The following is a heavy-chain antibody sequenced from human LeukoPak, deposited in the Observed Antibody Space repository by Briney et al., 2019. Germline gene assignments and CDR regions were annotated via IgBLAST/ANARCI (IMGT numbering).Heavy chain of an antibody. CDR2: ISSSGNII. Sequence: LTGGSLRLSCAASGFIFSDYNMHWVRQVPGKGLEAVSYISSSGNIIYYADSVKGRFTISRDNAQNSLYLQMNSLKAEDTAVYYCARDLFYGSGSPHLDCWGQGTLVTVSS. D-gene: IGHD3-10*01. V-gene: IGHV3-48*01. CDR1: GFIFSDYN. J-gene: IGHJ4*02. CDR3: ARDLFYGSGSPHLDC.